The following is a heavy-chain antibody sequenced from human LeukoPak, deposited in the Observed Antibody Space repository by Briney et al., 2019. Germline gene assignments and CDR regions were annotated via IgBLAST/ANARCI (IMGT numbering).Heavy chain of an antibody. CDR1: GFTFSSYA. J-gene: IGHJ6*02. V-gene: IGHV3-30-3*01. CDR3: ARDVHVAAPYYYYYGMDV. D-gene: IGHD6-19*01. Sequence: GRSLRLSCAASGFTFSSYAMHWVRQAPGKGLEWVAVISYDGSNKYYADSVKGRFTISRDNSKNTLYLQMNSLRAEDTAVYYCARDVHVAAPYYYYYGMDVWGQGTTATVSS. CDR2: ISYDGSNK.